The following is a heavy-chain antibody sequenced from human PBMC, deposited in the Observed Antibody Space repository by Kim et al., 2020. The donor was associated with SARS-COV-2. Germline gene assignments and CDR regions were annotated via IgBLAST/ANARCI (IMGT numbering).Heavy chain of an antibody. D-gene: IGHD5-18*01. J-gene: IGHJ6*02. Sequence: GGSLRLSCSASGFTFSSYAMHWVRQAPGKGLEYVSAISSNGGSTYYADSVKGRFTISRDNSKNTLYLQMSSLRAEDTAVYYCVKARGYSYGKYGMDVWGQGTTVTVSS. V-gene: IGHV3-64D*06. CDR1: GFTFSSYA. CDR2: ISSNGGST. CDR3: VKARGYSYGKYGMDV.